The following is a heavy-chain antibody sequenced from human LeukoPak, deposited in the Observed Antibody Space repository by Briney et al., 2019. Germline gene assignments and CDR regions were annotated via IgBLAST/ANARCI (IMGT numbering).Heavy chain of an antibody. V-gene: IGHV4-34*01. CDR1: GGSFSGYY. CDR3: ARGSQTVLRKYYMDV. CDR2: INHSGST. Sequence: PSETLSLTCAVYGGSFSGYYWSWIRQPPGKGLEWIGEINHSGSTNYNPSLKSRVTISVDTSKNQFSLKLSSVTAADTAVYYCARGSQTVLRKYYMDVWGKGITVTVSS. J-gene: IGHJ6*03. D-gene: IGHD3-3*01.